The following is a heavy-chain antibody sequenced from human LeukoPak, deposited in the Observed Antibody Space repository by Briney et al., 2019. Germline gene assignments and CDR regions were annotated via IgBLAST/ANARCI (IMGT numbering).Heavy chain of an antibody. V-gene: IGHV3-30*04. Sequence: PGGSLRLSCAPSGFTFSSYAMHWVRQAPGKGLEWVAVISNDGSNKYYADSVKGRFTISRDNSKNTMYLHMNSLGAEDTAVYYCARGVSPAAGTGYMDWFDSWGQGTLVTVSS. CDR1: GFTFSSYA. J-gene: IGHJ5*01. CDR3: ARGVSPAAGTGYMDWFDS. CDR2: ISNDGSNK. D-gene: IGHD6-13*01.